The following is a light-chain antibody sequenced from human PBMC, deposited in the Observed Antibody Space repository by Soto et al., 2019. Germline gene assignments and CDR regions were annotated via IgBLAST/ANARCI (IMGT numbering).Light chain of an antibody. CDR2: DVS. V-gene: IGLV2-14*01. CDR1: SGDVGGYNY. CDR3: SSFTTSITPVV. J-gene: IGLJ2*01. Sequence: QSVLTQPASVSGSPGQSITISCTGTSGDVGGYNYVSWYQQHPGKAPKLMIYDVSNRPSGVSNRYSGSKSGNTASLTISGLQAEDEADYYCSSFTTSITPVVFGGGTKLTVL.